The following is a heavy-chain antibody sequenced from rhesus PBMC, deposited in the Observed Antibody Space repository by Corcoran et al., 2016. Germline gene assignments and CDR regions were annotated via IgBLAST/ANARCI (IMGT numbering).Heavy chain of an antibody. Sequence: QVQLQESGPGVVKPSETLSLTCAVSGGSISSGYDWSWIRQPPGKGLEWIVYIYGSSGSTNYNPSLKNRVTISKDASKNQFSMKLSSVTAADTAVYYCAREWGNGNYGLDSWGQGVVVTVSS. CDR1: GGSISSGYD. V-gene: IGHV4-76*01. CDR2: IYGSSGST. D-gene: IGHD1-14*01. J-gene: IGHJ6*01. CDR3: AREWGNGNYGLDS.